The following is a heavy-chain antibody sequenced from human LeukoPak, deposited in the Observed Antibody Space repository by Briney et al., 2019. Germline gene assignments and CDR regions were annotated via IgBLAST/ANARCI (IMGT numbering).Heavy chain of an antibody. CDR1: GGSISSYY. CDR2: NYTSGST. J-gene: IGHJ6*03. V-gene: IGHV4-4*07. CDR3: ARDRTTYYDFWSGYSNPYFYYYYMDV. D-gene: IGHD3-3*01. Sequence: SETLSLTCTVSGGSISSYYWSWIRQPAGKGLEWIGRNYTSGSTNYNPSLKSRVTMSVDTSKNQFSLKLSSVTAADTAVYYCARDRTTYYDFWSGYSNPYFYYYYMDVWGKRNTVTVSS.